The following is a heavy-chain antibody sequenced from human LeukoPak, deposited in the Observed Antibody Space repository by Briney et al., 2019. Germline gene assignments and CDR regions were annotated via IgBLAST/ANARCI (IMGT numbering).Heavy chain of an antibody. J-gene: IGHJ4*02. Sequence: SETLSLTCAVSGGSISSSNWWSWVRQPPGKGLEWIGEIYHSGSTNYNPSLKSRVTISVDKSKNQFSLKLSSVTAADTAVYYCAREILTFGGVIVNYFDYWGQGTLVTVSS. CDR1: GGSISSSNW. V-gene: IGHV4-4*02. CDR3: AREILTFGGVIVNYFDY. D-gene: IGHD3-16*02. CDR2: IYHSGST.